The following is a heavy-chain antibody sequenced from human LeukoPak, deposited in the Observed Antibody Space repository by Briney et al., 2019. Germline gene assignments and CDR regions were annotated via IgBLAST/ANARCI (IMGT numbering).Heavy chain of an antibody. CDR2: ISYDGSNK. Sequence: GRSLRLSCAASGFTFSTYAMHGVRQAPGKGLEWVAVISYDGSNKYYADSVKGRFTVSRDNSKNTLYLQMNSLRAEDTAVYYCARGPPYSSSWYFDYWGQGTLVTVSS. J-gene: IGHJ4*02. D-gene: IGHD6-13*01. V-gene: IGHV3-30-3*01. CDR3: ARGPPYSSSWYFDY. CDR1: GFTFSTYA.